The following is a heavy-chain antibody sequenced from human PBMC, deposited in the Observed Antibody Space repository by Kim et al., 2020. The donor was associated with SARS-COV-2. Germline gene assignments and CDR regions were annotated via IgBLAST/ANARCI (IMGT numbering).Heavy chain of an antibody. CDR1: GYTFTSYA. D-gene: IGHD3-10*01. J-gene: IGHJ4*02. Sequence: ASVKVSCKASGYTFTSYAMHWVRQASGQRLEWMGWINAGNGNTKYSQKFQGRVTITRDTSASTAYMELSSLRSEDTAVYYCARAYGSGSYYGYWGQGTLVTVSS. CDR2: INAGNGNT. CDR3: ARAYGSGSYYGY. V-gene: IGHV1-3*01.